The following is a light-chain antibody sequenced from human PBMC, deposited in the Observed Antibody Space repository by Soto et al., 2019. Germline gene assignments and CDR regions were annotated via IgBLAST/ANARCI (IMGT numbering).Light chain of an antibody. J-gene: IGLJ3*02. Sequence: QLVLTQSSSASASLGSSVKLTCTLSSGHSSYIIAWHQQQPGKAPRYLMNLEGSGSYNKGSGVPDRFSGSSSGADRYRTSSNLLFEDEADYYCETWDSNTHVFGGGIKLTV. CDR1: SGHSSYI. CDR2: LEGSGSY. CDR3: ETWDSNTHV. V-gene: IGLV4-60*02.